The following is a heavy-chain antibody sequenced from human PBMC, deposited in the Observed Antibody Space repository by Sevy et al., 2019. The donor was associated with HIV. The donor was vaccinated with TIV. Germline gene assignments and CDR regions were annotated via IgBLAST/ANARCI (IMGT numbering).Heavy chain of an antibody. D-gene: IGHD1-26*01. CDR3: AGGYTQTPAFDY. CDR2: MFYSGST. V-gene: IGHV4-59*01. Sequence: SETQSLTCTVSGGSITSDYWSWIRQPPGKGLEWIGYMFYSGSTNYSPSLKSRVTISVDTSKSQFSLKLSSVTAADTAVYYCAGGYTQTPAFDYWGQGTLVTVSS. J-gene: IGHJ4*02. CDR1: GGSITSDY.